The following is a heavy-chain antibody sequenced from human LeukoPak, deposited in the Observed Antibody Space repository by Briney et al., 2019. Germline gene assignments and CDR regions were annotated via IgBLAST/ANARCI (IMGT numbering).Heavy chain of an antibody. CDR1: GGTFSSYA. CDR2: IIPNSGGT. D-gene: IGHD5-18*01. Sequence: ASVKVSCKASGGTFSSYAISWVRQAPGQGLEWMGGIIPNSGGTNYAQKFQGRVTMTRDTSISTAYMELSRLRSDDTAVYYCARSEARGYSYGYAYWGQGTLVTVSS. J-gene: IGHJ4*02. V-gene: IGHV1-2*02. CDR3: ARSEARGYSYGYAY.